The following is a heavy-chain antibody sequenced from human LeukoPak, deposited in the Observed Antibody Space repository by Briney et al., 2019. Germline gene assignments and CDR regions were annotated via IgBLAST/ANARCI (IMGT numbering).Heavy chain of an antibody. D-gene: IGHD6-6*01. J-gene: IGHJ4*02. V-gene: IGHV1-46*02. CDR2: INPAGAYT. Sequence: ASVKVSCKTSGYSFNSYYMNWVRQAPGQGPEWMGKINPAGAYTRYAQKFQGRFTMTRDTSTSTVYMELSNLRSDDTALYYCARDGSSSSIGGYGYWGQGTLVTVSS. CDR3: ARDGSSSSIGGYGY. CDR1: GYSFNSYY.